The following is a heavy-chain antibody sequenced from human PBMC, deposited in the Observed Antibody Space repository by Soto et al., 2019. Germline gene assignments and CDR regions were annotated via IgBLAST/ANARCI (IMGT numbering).Heavy chain of an antibody. Sequence: SETLSLTCNVSGASMSSYYWSWVRQPPGKGLEWIGYIYYSGSTYYNPSLKSRVTISVDTSKNQFSLKLSSVTAADTAAYYCAREPSIWGQGTLVTVSS. CDR2: IYYSGST. J-gene: IGHJ4*02. CDR1: GASMSSYY. V-gene: IGHV4-59*12. CDR3: AREPSI.